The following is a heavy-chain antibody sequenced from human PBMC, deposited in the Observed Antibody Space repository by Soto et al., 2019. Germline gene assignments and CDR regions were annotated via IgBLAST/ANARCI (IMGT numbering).Heavy chain of an antibody. J-gene: IGHJ4*02. D-gene: IGHD6-19*01. V-gene: IGHV3-74*01. CDR3: ARGPTGWYGFDY. CDR2: LSSDGSRA. Sequence: EVQLVESGGVLVQPGGSLRLSCAASGFSFSTNWMHWVRQAPGKGLVWVSRLSSDGSRANYADSVKGRFTISRDNAKNTLYPQMNSLTAEDTAIYYCARGPTGWYGFDYWGQGTLVSVSS. CDR1: GFSFSTNW.